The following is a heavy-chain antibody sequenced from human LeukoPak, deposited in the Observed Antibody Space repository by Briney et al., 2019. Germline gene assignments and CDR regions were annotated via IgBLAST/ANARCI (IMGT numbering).Heavy chain of an antibody. CDR3: ARGYYGGARGRPIPYYFDY. J-gene: IGHJ4*02. CDR1: GGTFTLYA. CDR2: ISAYNGNT. V-gene: IGHV1-18*01. Sequence: GASVKVSCTASGGTFTLYAISWVRQAAGQGLEWMGWISAYNGNTNYAQKLQGRVTMTTDTSTSTAYMELRSLRSDDTAVYYCARGYYGGARGRPIPYYFDYWGQGTLVTVSS. D-gene: IGHD4-23*01.